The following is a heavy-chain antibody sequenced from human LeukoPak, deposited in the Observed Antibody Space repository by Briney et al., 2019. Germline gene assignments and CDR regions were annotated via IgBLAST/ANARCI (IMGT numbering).Heavy chain of an antibody. V-gene: IGHV1-46*01. D-gene: IGHD3-3*01. CDR2: INPSGGST. Sequence: ASVKVSCKASGYTFTSYYMHWVRHAPGQGLEWVGIINPSGGSTSYAQKFQGRVTMTRDTSTSTVYMELSSLRSEDTAVYYCARGRHYDFWSGYYDLDYYYMDVWGKGTTVTVSS. CDR1: GYTFTSYY. CDR3: ARGRHYDFWSGYYDLDYYYMDV. J-gene: IGHJ6*03.